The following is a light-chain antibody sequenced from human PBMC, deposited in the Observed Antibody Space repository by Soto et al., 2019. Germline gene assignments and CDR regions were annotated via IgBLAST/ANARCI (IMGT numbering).Light chain of an antibody. CDR2: GES. V-gene: IGKV3D-15*01. CDR3: QHDYNLLT. CDR1: QSVSSN. J-gene: IGKJ4*01. Sequence: ETVMTQSPATLSVSPGERATLSCRASQSVSSNLAWYQQKPGQAPRLLIYGESTRATAIPARFSGSGSGTDFTLTVSSLQPEDFAVYYCQHDYNLLTFGGGTKVDIK.